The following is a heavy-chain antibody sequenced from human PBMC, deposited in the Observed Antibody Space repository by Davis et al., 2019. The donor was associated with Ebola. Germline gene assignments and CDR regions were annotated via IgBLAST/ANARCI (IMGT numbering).Heavy chain of an antibody. CDR2: ISGSGGST. Sequence: PGGSLRLSCAASGFTFSSYSMNWVRQAPGKGLEWVSAISGSGGSTYYAESVKGRFTISRDNSKNTLSLQMNSLRPEDTAVYYCARYPGSFYVDFWGQGTLVTVSS. CDR3: ARYPGSFYVDF. CDR1: GFTFSSYS. V-gene: IGHV3-23*01. D-gene: IGHD1-26*01. J-gene: IGHJ4*02.